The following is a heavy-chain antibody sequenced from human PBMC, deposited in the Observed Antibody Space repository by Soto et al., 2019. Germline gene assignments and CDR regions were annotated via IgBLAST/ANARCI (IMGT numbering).Heavy chain of an antibody. CDR3: AFSAPTVTSFDY. CDR1: GFSLTHYW. D-gene: IGHD4-17*01. V-gene: IGHV3-23*01. J-gene: IGHJ4*02. Sequence: GVSLRLSCAASGFSLTHYWMHWVRQAPGKGLEWVSAISGSGGSTYYADSVKGRFTISRDNSKNTLYLQMNSLRAEDTAVYYCAFSAPTVTSFDYWGQGTLVTVSS. CDR2: ISGSGGST.